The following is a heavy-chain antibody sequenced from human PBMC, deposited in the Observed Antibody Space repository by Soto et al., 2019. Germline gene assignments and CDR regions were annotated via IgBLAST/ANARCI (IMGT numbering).Heavy chain of an antibody. J-gene: IGHJ3*02. CDR3: TTGSDDFDI. Sequence: GGSLRLSCAASGFTFSNAWMSWVRQAPGQGLEWGGRIKSKTDGGTTDYAAPVKGRFTISRDDSKNTLYLQMNSLKTEDTAVYYCTTGSDDFDIWGQGTMVTVSS. CDR1: GFTFSNAW. V-gene: IGHV3-15*01. CDR2: IKSKTDGGTT.